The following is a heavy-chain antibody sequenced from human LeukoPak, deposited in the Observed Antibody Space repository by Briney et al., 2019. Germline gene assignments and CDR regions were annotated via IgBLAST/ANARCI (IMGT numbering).Heavy chain of an antibody. CDR2: VFYSGSI. D-gene: IGHD3-3*01. V-gene: IGHV4-39*01. J-gene: IGHJ6*03. CDR3: VRQSRIFGVIRPGYMDV. Sequence: SESLSLTCGVSGGSINTNTFFWGWIRQPPGKGLEWIGNVFYSGSIMYNPSLKSRVTMSIDTSKSQFSLSLSSVTAADTAMYWCVRQSRIFGVIRPGYMDVWGKGIMVSVSS. CDR1: GGSINTNTFF.